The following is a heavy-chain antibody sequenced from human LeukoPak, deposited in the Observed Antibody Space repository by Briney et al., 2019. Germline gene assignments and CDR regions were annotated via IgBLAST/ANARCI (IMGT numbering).Heavy chain of an antibody. D-gene: IGHD3-22*01. CDR1: GFTFSSYG. Sequence: QSGGSLRLSCAASGFTFSSYGMRWVRQAPGKGLEWVSAISGSGGSTYYADSVKGRFTISRDNSKNTLYLQMNSLRAEDTAVYYCAKIHHYYDSSGYYDYWGQGTLVTVSS. CDR2: ISGSGGST. J-gene: IGHJ4*02. V-gene: IGHV3-23*01. CDR3: AKIHHYYDSSGYYDY.